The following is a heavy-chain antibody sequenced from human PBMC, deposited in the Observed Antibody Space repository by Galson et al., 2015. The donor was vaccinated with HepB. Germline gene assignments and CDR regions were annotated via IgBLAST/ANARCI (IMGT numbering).Heavy chain of an antibody. Sequence: SVKVSCKASGYTFTSYGISWVRQAPGQGLEWMGWISTYNGNTNCAQKLQGRVTMTTDTSTSTAYMELRSLRSDDTAVYYCARDDSHDYGDSEAKICLDYWGQGTLVTVSS. V-gene: IGHV1-18*01. D-gene: IGHD4-17*01. J-gene: IGHJ4*02. CDR3: ARDDSHDYGDSEAKICLDY. CDR1: GYTFTSYG. CDR2: ISTYNGNT.